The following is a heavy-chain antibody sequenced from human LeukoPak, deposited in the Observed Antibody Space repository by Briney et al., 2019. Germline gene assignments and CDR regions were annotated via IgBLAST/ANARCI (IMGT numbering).Heavy chain of an antibody. CDR3: ARDGTKFDSSGYYRY. J-gene: IGHJ4*02. V-gene: IGHV1-18*01. D-gene: IGHD3-22*01. CDR1: GYTFTSYG. Sequence: ASVKVSCKASGYTFTSYGISWVRQAPGQGLEWMGWISAYNGNTNYAQKLQGRVTMTTDTSTSTAYMGLRSLRSDDTAVYYCARDGTKFDSSGYYRYWGQGTLVTVSS. CDR2: ISAYNGNT.